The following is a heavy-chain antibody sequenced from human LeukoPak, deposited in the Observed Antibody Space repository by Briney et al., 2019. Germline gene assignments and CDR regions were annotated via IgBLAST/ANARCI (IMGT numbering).Heavy chain of an antibody. CDR2: VYSSGST. CDR3: ARAFVEDYGRRWSFFDY. CDR1: GGSISSGHYY. V-gene: IGHV4-61*02. Sequence: PSQTLSLTCSVSGGSISSGHYYWNWLRQPHGKGLEWIGRVYSSGSTNYNPSLRSRVTISVDTSRNQFSLKLSSVTAADTAVYYCARAFVEDYGRRWSFFDYWGQGTLVTVSS. J-gene: IGHJ4*02. D-gene: IGHD4-17*01.